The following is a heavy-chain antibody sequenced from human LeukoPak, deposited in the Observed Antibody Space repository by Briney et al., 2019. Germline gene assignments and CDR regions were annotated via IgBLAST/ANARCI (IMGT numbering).Heavy chain of an antibody. J-gene: IGHJ4*02. CDR1: GGSFSGYY. CDR3: ARVQRQRWIQLWPQKGYFDY. Sequence: SETLSLTCAVYGGSFSGYYWSWIRQPPGKGLEWIGEINHSGSSNYNPSLKSRVTISVDTSKNQFSLKLSSVTAADTAVYYCARVQRQRWIQLWPQKGYFDYWGQGTLVTVSS. D-gene: IGHD5-18*01. CDR2: INHSGSS. V-gene: IGHV4-34*01.